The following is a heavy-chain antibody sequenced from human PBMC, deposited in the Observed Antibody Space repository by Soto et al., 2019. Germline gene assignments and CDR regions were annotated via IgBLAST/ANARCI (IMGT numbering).Heavy chain of an antibody. CDR2: IIPVFGRP. J-gene: IGHJ1*01. CDR3: AREVSGYNL. V-gene: IGHV1-69*13. Sequence: SVKGSCKATGGSFGSFGISWVRQAPGQGLEWMGGIIPVFGRPNYAQRFRGRLTITADESTNTVYLELIDLRSEDTAVYYCAREVSGYNLWGQGTQVPVSS. CDR1: GGSFGSFG. D-gene: IGHD5-12*01.